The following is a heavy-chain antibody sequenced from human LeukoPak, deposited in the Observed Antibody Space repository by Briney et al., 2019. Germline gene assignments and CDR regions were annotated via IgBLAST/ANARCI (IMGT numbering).Heavy chain of an antibody. Sequence: PSETLSLTCIVSGGSISSYYWSWIRQPPGKGLEWIGYIYYSGSTNYNPSLKSRVTISVDTSKNQFSLKLSSVTAADTAVYFCARVAYYDSSGYQRTFDYWGQGTLVTVSS. CDR3: ARVAYYDSSGYQRTFDY. CDR1: GGSISSYY. CDR2: IYYSGST. D-gene: IGHD3-22*01. V-gene: IGHV4-59*01. J-gene: IGHJ4*02.